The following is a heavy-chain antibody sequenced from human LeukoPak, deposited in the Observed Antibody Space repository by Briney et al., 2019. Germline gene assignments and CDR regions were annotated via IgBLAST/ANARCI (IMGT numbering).Heavy chain of an antibody. CDR1: GYTFTAYY. D-gene: IGHD2-2*01. J-gene: IGHJ4*02. CDR3: AREIPCSSSSCLDY. Sequence: ASVKVSCKASGYTFTAYYKHWVRQAPGQELEWMGWINPHSGGTNFAQKFQGRVTMTRDTSITTAHMELSRLTSDDTAMYYCAREIPCSSSSCLDYWGQGTLVTVSS. CDR2: INPHSGGT. V-gene: IGHV1-2*02.